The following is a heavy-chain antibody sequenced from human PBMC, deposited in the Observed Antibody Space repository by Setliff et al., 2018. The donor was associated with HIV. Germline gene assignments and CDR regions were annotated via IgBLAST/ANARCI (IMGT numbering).Heavy chain of an antibody. CDR2: IYYRGST. D-gene: IGHD2-15*01. V-gene: IGHV4-39*07. J-gene: IGHJ4*02. CDR3: ARVHYSWDSFDY. CDR1: GGSIRSSSYY. Sequence: SETLSLTCNVSGGSIRSSSYYWGWIRQPPGKGLEWIGTIYYRGSTYYNPSLKSRVIISVDTSKNEFSLKLTSVTAADTAVYFCARVHYSWDSFDYWGQGTLVTVSS.